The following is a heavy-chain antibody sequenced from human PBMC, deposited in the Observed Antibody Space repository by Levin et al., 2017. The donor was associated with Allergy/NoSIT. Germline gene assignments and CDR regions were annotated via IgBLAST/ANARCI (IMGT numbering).Heavy chain of an antibody. J-gene: IGHJ4*02. D-gene: IGHD3-16*02. CDR2: ISSSSSYI. CDR3: ARVGGYDYIWGSYPVDY. V-gene: IGHV3-21*01. Sequence: GGSLRLSCAASGFTFSSYSMNWVRQAPGKGLEWVSSISSSSSYIYYADSVKGRFTISRDNAKNSLYLQMNSLRAEDTAVYYCARVGGYDYIWGSYPVDYWGQGTLVTVSS. CDR1: GFTFSSYS.